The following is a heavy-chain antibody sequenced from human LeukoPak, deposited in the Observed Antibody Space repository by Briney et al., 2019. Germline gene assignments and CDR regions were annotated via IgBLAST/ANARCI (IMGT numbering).Heavy chain of an antibody. V-gene: IGHV4-30-2*01. Sequence: SQTLSLTCTVSGGSISSGDYYWRWIRQPPGKGMEWIGYIYHSGSTHYNPSLKSRVTISVARSKNQFSLKLTSVTAADTAVYFCARGGVYYYGSGNYYDAFDIWGQGTMVTVSS. J-gene: IGHJ3*02. CDR2: IYHSGST. CDR3: ARGGVYYYGSGNYYDAFDI. D-gene: IGHD3-10*01. CDR1: GGSISSGDYY.